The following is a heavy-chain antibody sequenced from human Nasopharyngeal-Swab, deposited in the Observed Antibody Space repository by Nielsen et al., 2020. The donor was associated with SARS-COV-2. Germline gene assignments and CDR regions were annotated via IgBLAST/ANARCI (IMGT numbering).Heavy chain of an antibody. CDR3: AREHSSSWYGEAFDI. J-gene: IGHJ3*02. D-gene: IGHD6-13*01. CDR2: ISSSSSYI. Sequence: GESLKISCAASGFTFSSYSMNWVRQAQGKGLEWVSSISSSSSYIYYADSVKGRFTISRDNAKNSLYLQMNSLRAEDTAVYYCAREHSSSWYGEAFDIWGQGTMVTVSS. CDR1: GFTFSSYS. V-gene: IGHV3-21*01.